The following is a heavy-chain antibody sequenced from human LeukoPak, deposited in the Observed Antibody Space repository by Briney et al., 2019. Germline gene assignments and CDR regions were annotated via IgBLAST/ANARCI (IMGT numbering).Heavy chain of an antibody. J-gene: IGHJ4*02. CDR3: ARHNGGQSDY. Sequence: SETLSLTCTVSGGSISSSSYYWGWIRQPPGKGLEWIGNIYYSGSTYYNPSLESRVTMSLDTSKNQFSLKLSSVTAADTAVYYCARHNGGQSDYWGQGTLVTVSS. V-gene: IGHV4-39*07. CDR1: GGSISSSSYY. D-gene: IGHD2-8*01. CDR2: IYYSGST.